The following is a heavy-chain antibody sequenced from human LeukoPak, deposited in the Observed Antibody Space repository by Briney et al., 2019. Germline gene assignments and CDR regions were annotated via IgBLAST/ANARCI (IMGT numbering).Heavy chain of an antibody. V-gene: IGHV4-59*01. J-gene: IGHJ3*02. CDR3: ARGFIAAAGLDAFDI. CDR2: IYYSGST. D-gene: IGHD6-13*01. CDR1: GGSISSYY. Sequence: SETLSLTCTVSGGSISSYYWSWIRQPPGKGLEWIGYIYYSGSTNYNPSLKSRVTISVDTSKNQFSLKLSSVTAADTAVYYCARGFIAAAGLDAFDIWGQGTMVTVSS.